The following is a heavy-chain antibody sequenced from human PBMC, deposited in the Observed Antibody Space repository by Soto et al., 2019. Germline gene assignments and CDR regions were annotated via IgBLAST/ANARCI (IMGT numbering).Heavy chain of an antibody. V-gene: IGHV4-59*12. D-gene: IGHD3-9*01. J-gene: IGHJ4*02. Sequence: SETLSLTCTVSGGSISSYYWSWIRQPPGKGLEWIGYIYYSGSTNYNPSLKSRVTISVDTSKNQFSLKLSSVTAADTAVYYCARTTGFRLAYWGQGTLVTVSS. CDR3: ARTTGFRLAY. CDR1: GGSISSYY. CDR2: IYYSGST.